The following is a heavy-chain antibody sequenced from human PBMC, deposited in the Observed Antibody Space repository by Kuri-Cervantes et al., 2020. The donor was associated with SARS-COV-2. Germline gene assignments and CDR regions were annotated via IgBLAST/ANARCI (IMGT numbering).Heavy chain of an antibody. CDR1: GYSFTSYW. J-gene: IGHJ6*02. V-gene: IGHV5-51*01. Sequence: KVSCKGSGYSFTSYWIGWVRQMPGKGLEWMGIIYPGDSDTRYSPSFQGQVTISADKSISTAYLQWSSLKASGTAMYYCARQITGYSSSSPYVDVWGQGTTVTVSS. CDR2: IYPGDSDT. CDR3: ARQITGYSSSSPYVDV. D-gene: IGHD6-6*01.